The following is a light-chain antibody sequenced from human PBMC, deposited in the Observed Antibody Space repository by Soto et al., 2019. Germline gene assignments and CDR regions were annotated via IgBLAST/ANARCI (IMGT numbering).Light chain of an antibody. V-gene: IGKV1-39*01. CDR3: QQSYSIPYT. J-gene: IGKJ2*01. Sequence: DIQMTQSPSSLSASVGDRVTITCRASQSISSYLNWYQQKPGKAPKLLIYAASSLQSAVPSRFSGSGSATDFTINISSLQHEDFATYYCQQSYSIPYTFGQGTKLEIK. CDR1: QSISSY. CDR2: AAS.